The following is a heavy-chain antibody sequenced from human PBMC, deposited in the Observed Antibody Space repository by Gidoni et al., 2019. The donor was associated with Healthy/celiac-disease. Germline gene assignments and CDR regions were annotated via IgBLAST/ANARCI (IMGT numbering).Heavy chain of an antibody. CDR3: AKDLVVGPPSLGMDV. V-gene: IGHV3-23*01. J-gene: IGHJ6*02. CDR2: ISGSGGST. D-gene: IGHD2-21*01. Sequence: EVQLLESGGGLVQPGGYLRLSCAASGFTFSSYARTWVRQAPGKGLEWVSAISGSGGSTYYADSVKGRFTISRDNSKNTLYLQMNSLRAEDTAVYYCAKDLVVGPPSLGMDVWGQGTTVTVSS. CDR1: GFTFSSYA.